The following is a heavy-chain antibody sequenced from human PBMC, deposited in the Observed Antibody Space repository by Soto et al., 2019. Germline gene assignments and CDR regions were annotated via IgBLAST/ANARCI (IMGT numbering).Heavy chain of an antibody. CDR1: GFSLSTSGMC. Sequence: SGPTLVNPTQTLTLTCTFSGFSLSTSGMCVSWIRQPPGKALEWLALIDWDDDKYYSTSLKTRLTISKDTSKNQVVLTMTNMDPVDTATYYCARSLGAAAGTGYFDCWCQGTLVTVSS. CDR2: IDWDDDK. V-gene: IGHV2-70*01. D-gene: IGHD6-13*01. J-gene: IGHJ4*02. CDR3: ARSLGAAAGTGYFDC.